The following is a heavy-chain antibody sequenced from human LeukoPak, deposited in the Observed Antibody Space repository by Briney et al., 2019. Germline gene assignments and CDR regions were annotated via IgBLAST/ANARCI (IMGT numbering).Heavy chain of an antibody. CDR2: IYCSGSS. J-gene: IGHJ5*02. CDR3: ARARHPNWFDP. V-gene: IGHV4-61*01. CDR1: GGSVSSGSYY. Sequence: SETQSLTCTVSGGSVSSGSYYWSWIRQPPGKGLEWIGYIYCSGSSNYNPYLKSRVTISVDTSKNQFSLKLSSVTAADTAVYYCARARHPNWFDPWGQGTLVTVSS.